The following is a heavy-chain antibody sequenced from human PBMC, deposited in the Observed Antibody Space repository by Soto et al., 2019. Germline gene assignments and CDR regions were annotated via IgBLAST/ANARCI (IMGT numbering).Heavy chain of an antibody. D-gene: IGHD1-20*01. J-gene: IGHJ4*02. CDR3: ARDWVRGYNWNCFDY. CDR1: GYTFNSYD. V-gene: IGHV1-8*01. CDR2: MNPNRRNT. Sequence: QVQLVQSGAEVKKPGASVKVSCKASGYTFNSYDINWVRQATGQGLEWMGWMNPNRRNTGYAQKFQGRVTMTRNTAISTAYMELSSLRSEDTAVYYCARDWVRGYNWNCFDYWGQGTLVTVSS.